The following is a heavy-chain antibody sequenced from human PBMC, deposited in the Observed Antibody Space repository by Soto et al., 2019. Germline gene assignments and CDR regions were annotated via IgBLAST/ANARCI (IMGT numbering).Heavy chain of an antibody. CDR1: GFTFSSYG. D-gene: IGHD6-13*01. CDR3: AKDSVAAADIFDY. V-gene: IGHV3-30*18. Sequence: QVQLVESGGGVVQPGRSLRLSCAASGFTFSSYGRHWVRQAPGKGLEWVAVISYDGSNKYYADSVKGRFTISRDNSKNTLYLQMNSLRAEDTAVYYCAKDSVAAADIFDYWGQGTLVTVSS. J-gene: IGHJ4*02. CDR2: ISYDGSNK.